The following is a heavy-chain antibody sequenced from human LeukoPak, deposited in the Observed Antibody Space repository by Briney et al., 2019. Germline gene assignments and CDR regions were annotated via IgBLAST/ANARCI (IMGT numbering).Heavy chain of an antibody. J-gene: IGHJ6*02. V-gene: IGHV3-66*01. CDR2: IYSGGST. CDR3: ASCSSGWPYYYYYGMDV. D-gene: IGHD6-19*01. Sequence: SGGSLRLSCAASGFTVSSNYMSWVRQAPGKGLEWVSVIYSGGSTYYADSVKGRFTISRDNSKNTLYLQMNSLRAEDTAVYYCASCSSGWPYYYYYGMDVWGQGTTVTVSS. CDR1: GFTVSSNY.